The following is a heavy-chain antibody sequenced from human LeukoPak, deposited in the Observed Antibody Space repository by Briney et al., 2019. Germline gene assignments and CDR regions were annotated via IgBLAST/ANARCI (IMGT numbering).Heavy chain of an antibody. D-gene: IGHD6-19*01. CDR3: ARTSGWYAGGWFDP. Sequence: NASETLSLTCTVSGGSISSSSYYWGWIRQPPGKGLEWIGSIYYSGSTYYNPSLKSRVTIYVDTSKNQFSLKLSSVTAADTAVYYCARTSGWYAGGWFDPWGQGTLVTVSS. CDR2: IYYSGST. J-gene: IGHJ5*02. CDR1: GGSISSSSYY. V-gene: IGHV4-39*01.